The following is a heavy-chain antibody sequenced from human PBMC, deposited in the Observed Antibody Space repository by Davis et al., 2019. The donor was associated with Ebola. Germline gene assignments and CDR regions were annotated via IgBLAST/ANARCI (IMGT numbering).Heavy chain of an antibody. Sequence: HSQTLSLTCAISGDSVSVNSGGWNWIRQSPSRGLEWLGRTYYYRSKWYIDYAESVRGRIIINPDTSKNQLSLQVNSVTPEDTAVYYCARGWLRTGFDYWGQGTLVTVSS. J-gene: IGHJ4*02. CDR2: TYYYRSKWYI. CDR3: ARGWLRTGFDY. D-gene: IGHD5-12*01. CDR1: GDSVSVNSGG. V-gene: IGHV6-1*01.